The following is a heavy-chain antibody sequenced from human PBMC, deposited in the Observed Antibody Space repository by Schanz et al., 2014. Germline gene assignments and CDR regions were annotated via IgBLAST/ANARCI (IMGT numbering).Heavy chain of an antibody. CDR3: ARDSGSSSWYPSDY. J-gene: IGHJ4*02. V-gene: IGHV3-30-3*01. CDR2: MSYDGSNK. D-gene: IGHD6-13*01. CDR1: GFTFSSYA. Sequence: QVQLVESGGGVVQPGRSLRLSCAASGFTFSSYAMHWVRQAPGKGLEWVAVMSYDGSNKYYADSVKGRFTISRDNAKNSLYLQMNSLTAEDTALYYCARDSGSSSWYPSDYWGQGTLVTVSS.